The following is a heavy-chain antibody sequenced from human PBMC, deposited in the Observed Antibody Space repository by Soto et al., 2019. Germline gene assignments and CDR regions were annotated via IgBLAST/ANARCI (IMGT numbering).Heavy chain of an antibody. CDR1: GGSISSYY. V-gene: IGHV4-4*07. CDR2: IYTSGST. J-gene: IGHJ6*02. CDR3: AXEVPAAIPPYYYYGMDV. Sequence: PSETLSLTCTVSGGSISSYYWSWIQQPAGKGLEWIGRIYTSGSTNYNPSLKSRVTMSVDTSKNQFSLKLSSVTAADTAVYYCAXEVPAAIPPYYYYGMDVWGQGTTVTVSS. D-gene: IGHD2-2*01.